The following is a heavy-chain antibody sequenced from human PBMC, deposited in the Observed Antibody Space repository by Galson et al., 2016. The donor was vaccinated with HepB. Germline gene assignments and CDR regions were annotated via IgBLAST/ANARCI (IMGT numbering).Heavy chain of an antibody. CDR1: GDSVSINGAA. Sequence: CAISGDSVSINGAAWNWIRQSPSRGLEWLGRTYYNSKWNNDYAPSVKSRITINPDTSKRQFSLQLNSVTPEDTAVYYCARLDWVLRALDIWGQGTIVTVSS. V-gene: IGHV6-1*01. CDR3: ARLDWVLRALDI. J-gene: IGHJ3*02. CDR2: TYYNSKWNN. D-gene: IGHD3/OR15-3a*01.